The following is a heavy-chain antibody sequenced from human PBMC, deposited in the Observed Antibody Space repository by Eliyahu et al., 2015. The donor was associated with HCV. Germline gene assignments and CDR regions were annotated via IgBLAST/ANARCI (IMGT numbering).Heavy chain of an antibody. Sequence: QVQLQQWGAGLLKPSETLSLTCAIYGGSFSADYWTWIRQPPGKGLEXIGEINHRGGTNYNPSLKSRVTISKDTSKNQFSLKLTSVTAADTAVYYCARDSSTLPGYYNRRRYNALDVWGQGXTVTVSS. CDR1: GGSFSADY. CDR3: ARDSSTLPGYYNRRRYNALDV. D-gene: IGHD3-9*01. V-gene: IGHV4-34*01. J-gene: IGHJ6*02. CDR2: INHRGGT.